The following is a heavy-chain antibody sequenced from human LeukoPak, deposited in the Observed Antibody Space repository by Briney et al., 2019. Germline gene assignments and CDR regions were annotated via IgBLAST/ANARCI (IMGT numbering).Heavy chain of an antibody. CDR1: GFTFSSYS. Sequence: GGSLRLSCAASGFTFSSYSMNWVRQAPGKGLEWVSYISSSSSTIYYADSVKGRFTISRDNAKNSLYLQMNSLRSEDMALYYCAKDRQKGSSLTAAGDAFDVWGHGTMVIVSS. D-gene: IGHD6-13*01. CDR2: ISSSSSTI. J-gene: IGHJ3*01. V-gene: IGHV3-48*04. CDR3: AKDRQKGSSLTAAGDAFDV.